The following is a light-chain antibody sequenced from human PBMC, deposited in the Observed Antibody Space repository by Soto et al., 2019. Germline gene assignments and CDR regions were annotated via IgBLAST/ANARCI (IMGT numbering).Light chain of an antibody. J-gene: IGLJ3*02. CDR3: SSYTTTTRL. CDR1: SSDIGSNNY. CDR2: EVS. V-gene: IGLV2-14*01. Sequence: QSVLTQPASVSGSPGHSITISCTCTSSDIGSNNYVSWFQQRPGKAPTLIIYEVSNRPSGVSTHFSGSKSGNTASLTISGLLPEDEAEYYCSSYTTTTRLFGGGTKLTVL.